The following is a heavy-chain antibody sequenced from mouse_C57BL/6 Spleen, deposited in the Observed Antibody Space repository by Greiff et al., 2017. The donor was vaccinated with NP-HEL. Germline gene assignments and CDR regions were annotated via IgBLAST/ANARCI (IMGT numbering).Heavy chain of an antibody. Sequence: EVKVVESGGGLVQPGGSLSLSCAASGFTFTDYYMSWVRQPPGKALEWLGFIRNKANGYTTEYSASVKGRFTISRDNSQSILYLQMNALRAEDSATYYCASSYYGSSPFDYWGQGTTLTVSS. CDR1: GFTFTDYY. V-gene: IGHV7-3*01. J-gene: IGHJ2*01. D-gene: IGHD1-1*01. CDR2: IRNKANGYTT. CDR3: ASSYYGSSPFDY.